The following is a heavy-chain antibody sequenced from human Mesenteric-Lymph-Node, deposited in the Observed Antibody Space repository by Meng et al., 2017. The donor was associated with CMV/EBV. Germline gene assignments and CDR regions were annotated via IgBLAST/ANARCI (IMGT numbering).Heavy chain of an antibody. Sequence: GGSLRLSCAASGFTFSNAWMSWVRQAPGKGLEWVGRIKSKTDGGTTDYAAPVKGRFTISRDDSKNTLYLQMNSLKTEDTAVYYCSLEQDGITGTPYYFNYWGQGTLVTVSS. CDR1: GFTFSNAW. CDR3: SLEQDGITGTPYYFNY. D-gene: IGHD1-20*01. V-gene: IGHV3-15*01. CDR2: IKSKTDGGTT. J-gene: IGHJ4*02.